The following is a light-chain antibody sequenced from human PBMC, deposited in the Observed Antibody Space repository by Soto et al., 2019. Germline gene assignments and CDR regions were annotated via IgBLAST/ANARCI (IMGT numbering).Light chain of an antibody. J-gene: IGLJ2*01. V-gene: IGLV2-14*01. Sequence: QSVLTQPASVSGSPGQSITISCTGTSSDVGAYNYVSWYQQYPGKAPKVIIYDVSNRPSGVSNRFSGSKSGNTASLTISGLQAEDEADYYCCSYTTSSTVVFGGGNQLTVL. CDR2: DVS. CDR3: CSYTTSSTVV. CDR1: SSDVGAYNY.